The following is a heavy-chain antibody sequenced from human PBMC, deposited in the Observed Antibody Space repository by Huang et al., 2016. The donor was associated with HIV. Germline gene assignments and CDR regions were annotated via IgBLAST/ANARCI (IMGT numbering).Heavy chain of an antibody. J-gene: IGHJ4*02. V-gene: IGHV3-30*18. CDR3: AKDKYLMSTILAYYFDC. CDR2: VSFDGSTK. D-gene: IGHD3-3*01. Sequence: QVQRVESGGGVVQPGRSLSLSVTASGFSFSSYGMHWVRQAPGKGLEWVAVVSFDGSTKYSADSVKGRFTISRDNSKNTLYLQMNSLTVEDTAVYYCAKDKYLMSTILAYYFDCWGQGTLVTVSS. CDR1: GFSFSSYG.